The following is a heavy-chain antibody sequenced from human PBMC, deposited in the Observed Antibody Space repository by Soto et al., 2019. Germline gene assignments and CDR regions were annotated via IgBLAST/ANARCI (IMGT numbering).Heavy chain of an antibody. V-gene: IGHV3-23*01. J-gene: IGHJ4*02. Sequence: PGGSLRLSCAASGFTFSNYALTWVRRAPGKGLEWVSAISGNGVSTYYADSVKGRFTISSDTSKTTLYLQMNSLRAEDTAVYYCAKNSGYDYYDSGGIEYWGQGTLVTVSS. CDR3: AKNSGYDYYDSGGIEY. D-gene: IGHD3-22*01. CDR1: GFTFSNYA. CDR2: ISGNGVST.